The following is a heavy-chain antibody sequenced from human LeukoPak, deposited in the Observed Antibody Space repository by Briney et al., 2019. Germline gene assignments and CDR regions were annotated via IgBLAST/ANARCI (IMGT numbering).Heavy chain of an antibody. J-gene: IGHJ4*02. D-gene: IGHD3-22*01. V-gene: IGHV1-69*13. CDR2: IIPIFGTA. Sequence: SVKVSCKASGGTFSSYAISWVRQAPGQGLEWMGGIIPIFGTANYAQKFQGRVTITADESTSTAYMELSSLRSEDTAVYYCARAGNTYYYDSSGYFSFDYWGQETLVTVSS. CDR1: GGTFSSYA. CDR3: ARAGNTYYYDSSGYFSFDY.